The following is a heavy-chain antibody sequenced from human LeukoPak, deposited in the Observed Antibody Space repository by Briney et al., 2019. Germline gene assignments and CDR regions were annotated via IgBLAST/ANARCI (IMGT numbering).Heavy chain of an antibody. J-gene: IGHJ3*02. D-gene: IGHD3-10*01. Sequence: GESLKISCKGSGYSFTSYWIGWVRQMPGKGLEWMGVIYPGDSDTRYSPSFQGQVTTSADKSISTAYLQWSSLKASDTAMYYCARPGVLPFDAFDIWGQGTMVTVSS. V-gene: IGHV5-51*01. CDR3: ARPGVLPFDAFDI. CDR1: GYSFTSYW. CDR2: IYPGDSDT.